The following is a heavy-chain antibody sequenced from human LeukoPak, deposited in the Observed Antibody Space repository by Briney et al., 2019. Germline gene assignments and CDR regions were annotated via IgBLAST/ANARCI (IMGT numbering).Heavy chain of an antibody. D-gene: IGHD4-23*01. CDR2: ISAYNGNT. J-gene: IGHJ2*01. Sequence: ASVKVSCKASGYTFTSYGISWVRQAPGQGLEWMGWISAYNGNTNYAQKLQGRVTMTTDTSTSTAYMELRSLRSDDTAVYYCARDERTQGGNLGYFDLWGRGTLVTVSS. V-gene: IGHV1-18*01. CDR1: GYTFTSYG. CDR3: ARDERTQGGNLGYFDL.